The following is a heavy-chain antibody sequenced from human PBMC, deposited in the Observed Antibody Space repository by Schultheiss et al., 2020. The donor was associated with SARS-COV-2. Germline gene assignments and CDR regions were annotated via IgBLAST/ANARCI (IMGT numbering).Heavy chain of an antibody. V-gene: IGHV3-73*01. CDR3: AKAEGGWSGLYYYYYYMDV. CDR2: IRSKANSYAT. CDR1: GFTFSSYG. J-gene: IGHJ6*03. D-gene: IGHD3-3*01. Sequence: GESLKISCAASGFTFSSYGMHWVRQASGKGLEWVGRIRSKANSYATAYAASVKGRFTISRDDSKNTAYLQMNSLRAEDTAVYYCAKAEGGWSGLYYYYYYMDVWGKGTTVTVSS.